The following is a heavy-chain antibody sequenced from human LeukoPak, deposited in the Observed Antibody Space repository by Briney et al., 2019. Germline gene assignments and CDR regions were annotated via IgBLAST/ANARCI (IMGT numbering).Heavy chain of an antibody. V-gene: IGHV3-49*04. CDR1: GFTFGDYA. CDR3: TRDPPHDYSSGWYGYYFDY. CDR2: IRSKAYGGTT. J-gene: IGHJ4*02. Sequence: GGSLRLSCTASGFTFGDYAMSWVRQAPGKGLEWVGFIRSKAYGGTTEYAASVKGRFTISRDDSKSIAYLQMNSLKTEDTAVYYCTRDPPHDYSSGWYGYYFDYWGQGTLVTVSS. D-gene: IGHD6-19*01.